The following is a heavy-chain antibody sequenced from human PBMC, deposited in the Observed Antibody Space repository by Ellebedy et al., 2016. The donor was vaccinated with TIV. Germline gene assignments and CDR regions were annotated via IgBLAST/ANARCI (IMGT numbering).Heavy chain of an antibody. CDR2: INHSGST. V-gene: IGHV4-34*01. J-gene: IGHJ6*03. D-gene: IGHD2-2*01. Sequence: SETLSLXXAVYGGSFSGYYWSWIRQPPGKGLEWIGEINHSGSTNYNPSLKSRVTISVDTSKNQFSLKLSSVTAADTAVYYCARGGPSCSSTSCPRGNLRAYYYYMDVWGKGTTVTVSS. CDR1: GGSFSGYY. CDR3: ARGGPSCSSTSCPRGNLRAYYYYMDV.